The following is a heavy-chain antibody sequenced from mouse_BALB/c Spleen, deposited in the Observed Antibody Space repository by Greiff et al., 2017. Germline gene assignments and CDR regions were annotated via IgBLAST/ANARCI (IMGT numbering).Heavy chain of an antibody. V-gene: IGHV1-15*01. CDR3: TRVGKAFDY. D-gene: IGHD2-1*01. CDR1: GYTFTDYE. Sequence: LQESGAELVRPGASVTLSCKASGYTFTDYEMHWVKQTPVQGLEWIGAIDPETGGTANNQKFKGKATLTADKSSSTAFMELRSLTSEDSAVYYCTRVGKAFDYWGQGTTLTVSS. J-gene: IGHJ2*01. CDR2: IDPETGGT.